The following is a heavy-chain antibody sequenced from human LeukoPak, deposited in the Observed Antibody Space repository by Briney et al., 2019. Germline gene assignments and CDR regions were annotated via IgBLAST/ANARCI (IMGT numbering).Heavy chain of an antibody. Sequence: PSETLSLTCTVSGGSVSSGSYYWSWIRQPPGKGLEWIGYIYYSGSTNYSPSLQSRVTISVDTSKNQFSLNLTSVTAADTAVYYCARAASNSKTLFDYWGQGTPVTVSS. CDR3: ARAASNSKTLFDY. CDR1: GGSVSSGSYY. D-gene: IGHD6-6*01. J-gene: IGHJ4*02. V-gene: IGHV4-61*01. CDR2: IYYSGST.